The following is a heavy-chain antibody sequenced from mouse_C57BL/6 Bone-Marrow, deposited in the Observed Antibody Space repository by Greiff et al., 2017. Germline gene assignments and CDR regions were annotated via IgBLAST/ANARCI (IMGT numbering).Heavy chain of an antibody. J-gene: IGHJ2*01. V-gene: IGHV1-55*01. CDR1: GYTFTSYW. CDR3: ARSGPLGRSFDF. D-gene: IGHD4-1*01. CDR2: IYPTSGRT. Sequence: QVQLQQPGAELVQPGASVKMSCKASGYTFTSYWITWVKQRPGQGLEWIGDIYPTSGRTNYNEKFTSKAILTVDTSSNTAYMQLSSLTSEDSAVFYCARSGPLGRSFDFWGQGTALTVSS.